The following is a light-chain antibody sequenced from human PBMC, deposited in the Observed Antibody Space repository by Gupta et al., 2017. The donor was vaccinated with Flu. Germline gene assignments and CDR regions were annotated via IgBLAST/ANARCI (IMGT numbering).Light chain of an antibody. J-gene: IGLJ3*02. CDR1: NIGRKS. CDR2: NDS. V-gene: IGLV3-21*02. CDR3: QVCDRGFNPVL. Sequence: SNVLTQPPSASVAPGQTAKITCGGNNIGRKSVHWYRQKLGQAPELVVSNDSDRPSGIPDRISGSNSGNTATLTIRRVEAGDEADYYCQVCDRGFNPVLFGGGTKLTVL.